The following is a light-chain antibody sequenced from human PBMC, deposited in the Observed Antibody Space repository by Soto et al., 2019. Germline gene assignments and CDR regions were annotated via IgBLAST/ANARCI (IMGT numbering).Light chain of an antibody. CDR3: CSYGGSRTV. V-gene: IGLV2-23*02. Sequence: QSALTQPASVSGSLGQSTTISCPGPRSEVGSKNFVSWYQQPPGQAPKLLINEVSKRPYGVSARFSASKSGNTASLTISGLQAEDAADYYCCSYGGSRTVFGGGTQRTVL. J-gene: IGLJ7*01. CDR2: EVS. CDR1: RSEVGSKNF.